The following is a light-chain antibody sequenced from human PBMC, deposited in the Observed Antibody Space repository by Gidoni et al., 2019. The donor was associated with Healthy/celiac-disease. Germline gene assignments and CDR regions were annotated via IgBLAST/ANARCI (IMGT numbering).Light chain of an antibody. CDR3: QKYNSAPQIT. CDR2: AAS. CDR1: QGISNY. V-gene: IGKV1-27*01. J-gene: IGKJ3*01. Sequence: DIQMTQSPSSLSASVGDRVTITCRASQGISNYLAWYQQKPGKVPKLLIYAASTLQSGVPSRFSGSGSGTDFTLTISSMQPEDVATYYCQKYNSAPQITFXRXTKVDIK.